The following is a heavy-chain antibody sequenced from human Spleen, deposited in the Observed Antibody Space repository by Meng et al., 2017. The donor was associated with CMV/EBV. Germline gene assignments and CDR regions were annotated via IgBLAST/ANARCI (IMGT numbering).Heavy chain of an antibody. CDR2: ISSSRSYI. Sequence: GESLKISCAASGFTFSSYSMNWVRQAPGKGLEWVSSISSSRSYIYYADSVKGRFTISRYNAKNSLYLKMNSLRAKDTDVCYCARDLGGYGDYWADYWGQGTLVTVSS. CDR3: ARDLGGYGDYWADY. J-gene: IGHJ4*02. V-gene: IGHV3-21*01. CDR1: GFTFSSYS. D-gene: IGHD4-17*01.